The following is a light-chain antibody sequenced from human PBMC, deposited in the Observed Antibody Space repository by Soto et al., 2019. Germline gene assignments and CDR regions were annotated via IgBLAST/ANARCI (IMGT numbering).Light chain of an antibody. CDR3: ASWDASLNGWV. CDR1: MSNIGSDT. Sequence: QSVLTQPPSASVTPGQRVTISCSGSMSNIGSDTVNWYQQLPGTAPKLLIHRSNQRPSGVPGRFSGSKSGTSASLAISGLQPEDEADYHCASWDASLNGWVFGGGTKLTVL. V-gene: IGLV1-44*01. J-gene: IGLJ3*02. CDR2: RSN.